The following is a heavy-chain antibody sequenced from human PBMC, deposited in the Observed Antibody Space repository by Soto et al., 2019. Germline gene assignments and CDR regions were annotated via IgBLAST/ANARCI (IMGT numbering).Heavy chain of an antibody. CDR3: TTDIKAAAGRPPSY. D-gene: IGHD6-13*01. CDR1: GFTFSNAW. CDR2: IKSKTDGGTT. V-gene: IGHV3-15*01. Sequence: GGSLRLSCAASGFTFSNAWMSWVRQAPGKGLEWVGRIKSKTDGGTTDYAAPVKGRFTISRDDSKNTLYLQMNSLKTEDTAVYYCTTDIKAAAGRPPSYWGQGTLVTVSS. J-gene: IGHJ4*02.